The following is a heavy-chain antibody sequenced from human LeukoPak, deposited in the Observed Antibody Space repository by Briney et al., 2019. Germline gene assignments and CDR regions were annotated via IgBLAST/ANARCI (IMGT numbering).Heavy chain of an antibody. J-gene: IGHJ5*02. CDR2: INVDGSSA. D-gene: IGHD6-19*01. V-gene: IGHV3-74*01. CDR3: AREGWSPRANWFDP. CDR1: GFTFNNYW. Sequence: GGSLRLSCAASGFTFNNYWMHWVRQAPGKGLVWVSRINVDGSSASYADSVKGRFTISRDNAKNTLYLQVNSLRAEDTAVYYCAREGWSPRANWFDPWGQGTLVTVSS.